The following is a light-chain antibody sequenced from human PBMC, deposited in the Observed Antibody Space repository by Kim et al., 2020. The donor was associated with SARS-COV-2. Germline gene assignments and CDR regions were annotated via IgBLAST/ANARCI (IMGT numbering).Light chain of an antibody. CDR2: GKN. Sequence: AFGQTVRITCQGDSLRSYYASWYQQKTGQAPVLVIYGKNNRPSGIPDRFSGSSSGNTASLTITGAQAEDEADYYCNSRDSSGNHLVFGGGTQLTVL. CDR3: NSRDSSGNHLV. V-gene: IGLV3-19*01. CDR1: SLRSYY. J-gene: IGLJ2*01.